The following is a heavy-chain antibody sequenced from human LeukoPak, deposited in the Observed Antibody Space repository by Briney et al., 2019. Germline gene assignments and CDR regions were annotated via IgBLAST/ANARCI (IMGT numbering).Heavy chain of an antibody. J-gene: IGHJ6*03. D-gene: IGHD4-17*01. Sequence: ASVKVSCKASGYSFTGYYMHWVRQAPGQGLEWMGWINPNSGGTKYAQKFKGRVTTTRDTSISTAYMELSSLRSEDTAVYYCARGAGYGDSPAENYYYYMDVWGKGTTVTVSS. CDR3: ARGAGYGDSPAENYYYYMDV. V-gene: IGHV1-2*02. CDR1: GYSFTGYY. CDR2: INPNSGGT.